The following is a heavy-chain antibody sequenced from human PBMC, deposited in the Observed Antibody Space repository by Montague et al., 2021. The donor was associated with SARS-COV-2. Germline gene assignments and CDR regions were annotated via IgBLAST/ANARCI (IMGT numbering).Heavy chain of an antibody. V-gene: IGHV3-21*01. J-gene: IGHJ5*02. Sequence: SLRLSCAASGFTFSSYSMNWVRQAPGKGLEWVSSISSSSSYIYYADSVEGRFTISRDNAKNSLYLQMNSLRAEDTAVYYCARDHDYGDYSVGWFDPWGQGTLVTVSS. CDR1: GFTFSSYS. CDR3: ARDHDYGDYSVGWFDP. CDR2: ISSSSSYI. D-gene: IGHD4-17*01.